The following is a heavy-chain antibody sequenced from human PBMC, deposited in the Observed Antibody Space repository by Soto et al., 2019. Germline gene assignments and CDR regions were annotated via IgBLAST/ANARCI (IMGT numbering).Heavy chain of an antibody. CDR1: GGTFSSYT. V-gene: IGHV1-69*02. Sequence: SVKVSCKASGGTFSSYTISWVRQAPGQGLEWMGRIIPILGIANYAQKFQGRATITADKSTSTAYMELSSLRSEDTAVYYCARHSWEGGAFDIWGQGTRVTVS. CDR2: IIPILGIA. J-gene: IGHJ3*02. D-gene: IGHD1-26*01. CDR3: ARHSWEGGAFDI.